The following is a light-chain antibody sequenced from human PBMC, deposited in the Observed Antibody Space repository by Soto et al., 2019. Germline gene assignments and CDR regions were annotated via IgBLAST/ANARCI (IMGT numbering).Light chain of an antibody. Sequence: EIVMTQSPATLSVSPGERATLSCRASQSVSSNLAWYQQKPGQAPRLLIYGASTRATGIPARFSGSGSGTEFTLTISSLEPEDFAVYYCQHYNRWPLTFGGGTKVDIK. CDR2: GAS. CDR3: QHYNRWPLT. V-gene: IGKV3-15*01. J-gene: IGKJ4*01. CDR1: QSVSSN.